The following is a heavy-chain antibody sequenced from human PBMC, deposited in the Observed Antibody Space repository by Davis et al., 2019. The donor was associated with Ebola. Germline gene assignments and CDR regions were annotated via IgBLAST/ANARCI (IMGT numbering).Heavy chain of an antibody. V-gene: IGHV3-30*18. J-gene: IGHJ4*02. CDR3: AKVGGLSGYSSI. Sequence: PGGSLRLSCAASGFTFSSYGMHWVRQAPGKGLEWVAVISYDGSNKYYADSVKGRFAISRDNSKNTLYLQMNSLRAEDTAVYYCAKVGGLSGYSSIWGQGTLVTVSS. CDR2: ISYDGSNK. CDR1: GFTFSSYG. D-gene: IGHD6-13*01.